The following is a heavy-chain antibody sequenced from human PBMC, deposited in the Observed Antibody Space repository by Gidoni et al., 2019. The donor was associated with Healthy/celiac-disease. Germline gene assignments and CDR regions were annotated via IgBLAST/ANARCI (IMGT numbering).Heavy chain of an antibody. CDR3: ARGVEAGYGDYGYFDY. CDR2: IYYSGST. J-gene: IGHJ4*02. Sequence: QVQLQESGPGLVKPSQTLSLTCTVSGGSISSGGYYWSWIRQHPGKGLEWIGYIYYSGSTYYNPSLKSRVTISVDTSKTQFSLKLSSVTAADTAVYYCARGVEAGYGDYGYFDYWGQGTLVTVSS. D-gene: IGHD4-17*01. V-gene: IGHV4-31*03. CDR1: GGSISSGGYY.